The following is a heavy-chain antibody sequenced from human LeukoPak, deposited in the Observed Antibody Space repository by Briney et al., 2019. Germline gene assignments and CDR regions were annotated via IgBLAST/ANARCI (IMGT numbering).Heavy chain of an antibody. D-gene: IGHD3-22*01. CDR2: IYYSGST. J-gene: IGHJ5*02. V-gene: IGHV4-39*01. CDR3: ARHSAADSNTYYYDSSGYYWFDP. CDR1: GGSISSSSYY. Sequence: SETLSLTCTVSGGSISSSSYYWGWIRQPPGKGLEWIGSIYYSGSTYYNPSLKSRVTISVDTSKNRFSLKLSSVTAADTAVYYCARHSAADSNTYYYDSSGYYWFDPWGQGTLVTVSS.